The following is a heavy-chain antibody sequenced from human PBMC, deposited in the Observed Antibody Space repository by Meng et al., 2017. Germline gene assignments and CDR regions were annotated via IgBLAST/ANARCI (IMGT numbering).Heavy chain of an antibody. V-gene: IGHV3-7*01. CDR1: GFTFSSYW. D-gene: IGHD4-11*01. J-gene: IGHJ4*02. CDR3: ARSNGDYFDY. CDR2: IKQDGSEK. Sequence: GESLKISCAAPGFTFSSYWMSWVRQAPGKGLEWVANIKQDGSEKYYVDSVKGRFTISRDNAKNSLYLQMNSLRAEDTAVYYCARSNGDYFDYWGQGTLVTVSS.